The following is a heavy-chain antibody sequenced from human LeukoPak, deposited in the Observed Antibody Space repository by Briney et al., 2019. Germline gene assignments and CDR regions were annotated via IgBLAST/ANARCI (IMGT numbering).Heavy chain of an antibody. CDR3: ARNEGSSGYYDH. J-gene: IGHJ4*02. V-gene: IGHV4-31*03. CDR2: IYYSGST. Sequence: SQTLSLTCTVSGGSISSGGYYWSWIRQHPGKGLEWIGYIYYSGSTYYNPSLKSRVTISVDTSKNQFSLKLSSVTAADTAVYYCARNEGSSGYYDHWGQGTLVTVSS. D-gene: IGHD3-22*01. CDR1: GGSISSGGYY.